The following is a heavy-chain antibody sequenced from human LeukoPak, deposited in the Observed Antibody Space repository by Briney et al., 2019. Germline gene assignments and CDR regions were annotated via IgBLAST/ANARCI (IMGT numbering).Heavy chain of an antibody. V-gene: IGHV3-21*01. Sequence: GGSLRLSCAASGFTFSSYSMNWVRQAPGKGLEWVSSISSSSSYIYYADSVKGRFTISRDNAKNSLYLQMNSLRAEDTAVYYCARGPPVATIVDYWGQGTLVTVSS. J-gene: IGHJ4*02. CDR3: ARGPPVATIVDY. CDR2: ISSSSSYI. D-gene: IGHD5-12*01. CDR1: GFTFSSYS.